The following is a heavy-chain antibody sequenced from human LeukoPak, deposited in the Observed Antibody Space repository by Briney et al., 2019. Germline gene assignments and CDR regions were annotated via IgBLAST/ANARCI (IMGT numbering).Heavy chain of an antibody. CDR1: GFTFSSYW. J-gene: IGHJ6*03. Sequence: PGRSLRLSCAASGFTFSSYWMSWVRQAPGKGVEWVANIKQDGSEKYYVDSVKGRFTISRDNAKNSLYLQMNSLRAEDTAVYYCARATDYYYYYYMDVWGKGTTVTVSS. CDR2: IKQDGSEK. V-gene: IGHV3-7*01. CDR3: ARATDYYYYYYMDV.